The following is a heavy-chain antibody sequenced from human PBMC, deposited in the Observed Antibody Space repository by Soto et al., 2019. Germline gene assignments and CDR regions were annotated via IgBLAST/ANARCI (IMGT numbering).Heavy chain of an antibody. Sequence: SETLSLTCTVSGGSMSSNYWTWIRQSPRKGLEWIGYIYYTGSTKYNPSLKSRVTISPDTSKNQFSLRLTSVTSADTAVYYCARGGSYGDFFDYWGQGAQVTVSA. D-gene: IGHD4-17*01. CDR2: IYYTGST. CDR1: GGSMSSNY. CDR3: ARGGSYGDFFDY. J-gene: IGHJ4*02. V-gene: IGHV4-59*01.